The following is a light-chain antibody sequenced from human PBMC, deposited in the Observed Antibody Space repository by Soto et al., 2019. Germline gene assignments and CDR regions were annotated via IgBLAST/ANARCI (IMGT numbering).Light chain of an antibody. J-gene: IGKJ1*01. Sequence: DLQMTQSPSTLSASVGDRVTITCRASQSISIWLAWYQQKPGKAPKLLIYDASSLKSGVPSRFSGSGSGTEFTLTISSLQPDDFATYFCQQYNSYSATFGQGTKVEIK. CDR3: QQYNSYSAT. V-gene: IGKV1-5*01. CDR1: QSISIW. CDR2: DAS.